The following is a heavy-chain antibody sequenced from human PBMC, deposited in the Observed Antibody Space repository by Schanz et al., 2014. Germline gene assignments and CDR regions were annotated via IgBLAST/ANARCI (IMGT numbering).Heavy chain of an antibody. CDR1: GYTFSDSY. J-gene: IGHJ2*01. CDR3: ARLSVAGRPHVNYWYFDL. CDR2: INPDSGDT. D-gene: IGHD6-19*01. V-gene: IGHV1-2*04. Sequence: QVQLVQSGAEVKKPGASVKVSCKASGYTFSDSYVHWVRQAPGQGLEWMGWINPDSGDTNFAQKFQGWVTMTRDKSITTAYMELSRLKLDDTAVYYCARLSVAGRPHVNYWYFDLWGRGTLXTVSS.